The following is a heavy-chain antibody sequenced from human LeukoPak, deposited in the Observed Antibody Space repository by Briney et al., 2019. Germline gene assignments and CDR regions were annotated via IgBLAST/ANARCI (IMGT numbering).Heavy chain of an antibody. CDR3: ARVVKYSSGPLTDLLPYYFDY. V-gene: IGHV1-3*03. J-gene: IGHJ4*02. CDR1: GYTLTNYA. Sequence: GASVKVSCKASGYTLTNYAMHWVRRAPGQRLEWMGWINAGNGNTKYSQEFQGRVTITRDTSASTAYMELSSLRSEDMAVYYCARVVKYSSGPLTDLLPYYFDYWGQGTLVTVSS. CDR2: INAGNGNT. D-gene: IGHD6-19*01.